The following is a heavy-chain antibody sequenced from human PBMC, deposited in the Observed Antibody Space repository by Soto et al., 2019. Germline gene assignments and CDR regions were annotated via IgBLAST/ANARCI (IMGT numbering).Heavy chain of an antibody. CDR1: GFTVSXXX. CDR2: VYRAGNT. CDR3: XXXXXXXXXXXXXFQH. V-gene: IGHV3-53*01. Sequence: EVQLVESGGGLIQPGGSLRLSCAASGFTVSXXXXXXXXXXXXXXXXXVSVVYRAGNTYYTASVKGRFTISRDSSXXXXXXXXXXXXXXXXXXXXXXXXXXXXXXXXXXFQHWGQGTLVTVSS. J-gene: IGHJ1*01.